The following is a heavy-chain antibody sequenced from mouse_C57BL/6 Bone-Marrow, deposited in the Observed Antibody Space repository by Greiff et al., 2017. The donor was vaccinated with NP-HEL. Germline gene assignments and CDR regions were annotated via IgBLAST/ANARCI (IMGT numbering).Heavy chain of an antibody. CDR3: ARRDDDGYSSWFAY. CDR1: GYTFTSYW. Sequence: QVQLQQPGAELVKPGASVKMSCKASGYTFTSYWITWVKPRPGQGLEWIGDIYPGSGSTNYNEKFKSKATLTVDTSSSTAYMQLSSLTSEDSAVYYCARRDDDGYSSWFAYWGQGTLVTVSA. CDR2: IYPGSGST. V-gene: IGHV1-55*01. D-gene: IGHD2-3*01. J-gene: IGHJ3*01.